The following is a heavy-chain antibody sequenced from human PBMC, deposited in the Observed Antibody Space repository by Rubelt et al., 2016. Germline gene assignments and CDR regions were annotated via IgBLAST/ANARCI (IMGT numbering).Heavy chain of an antibody. CDR2: IDWDDDK. CDR1: GLSLSTSGMC. V-gene: IGHV2-70*01. Sequence: QVTLRESGPALVKPTQTLTLTCTFSGLSLSTSGMCVSWIRQPTGKALEWLALIDWDDDKYYSTSLKTRLTISKDPSKNQVVRTMTSMDPVDTATYYYARLVAGLPFDYWGQGSLVTVSS. D-gene: IGHD6-19*01. CDR3: ARLVAGLPFDY. J-gene: IGHJ4*02.